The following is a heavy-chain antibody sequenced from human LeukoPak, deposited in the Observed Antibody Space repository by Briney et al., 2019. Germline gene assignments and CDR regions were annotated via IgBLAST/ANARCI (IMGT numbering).Heavy chain of an antibody. J-gene: IGHJ4*02. D-gene: IGHD5-18*01. CDR3: AKDRLLGNSYGSYFDY. CDR2: INAGNGNT. Sequence: VASVKVSCKASGYTFTSYAMHWVRQAPGQRLEWMGWINAGNGNTKYSQEFQGRVTITRDTSASTAYMELSSLRSEDMAVYYCAKDRLLGNSYGSYFDYWSQGTLVTVSS. CDR1: GYTFTSYA. V-gene: IGHV1-3*03.